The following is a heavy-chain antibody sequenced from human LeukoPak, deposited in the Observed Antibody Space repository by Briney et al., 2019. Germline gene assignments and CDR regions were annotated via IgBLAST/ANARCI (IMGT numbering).Heavy chain of an antibody. J-gene: IGHJ6*03. V-gene: IGHV3-48*01. CDR1: GFTLSSYS. CDR2: ISSSSSTI. CDR3: ARVDIVVVPAAIYYYMDV. Sequence: GGSLRLSCAASGFTLSSYSMNWVRQAPGEGLEWVSYISSSSSTIYYADSVKGRFTISRDNAKNSLYLQMNSLRAEDTAVYYCARVDIVVVPAAIYYYMDVWGKGTTVTVSS. D-gene: IGHD2-2*01.